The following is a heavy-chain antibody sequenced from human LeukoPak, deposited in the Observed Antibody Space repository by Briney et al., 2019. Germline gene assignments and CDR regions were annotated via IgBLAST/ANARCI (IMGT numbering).Heavy chain of an antibody. J-gene: IGHJ6*03. D-gene: IGHD6-19*01. V-gene: IGHV5-51*01. CDR2: IYPGDSDT. CDR1: GYNFTNYW. CDR3: ARLGGSGWSNYYYYYMDV. Sequence: GESLKISCKGSGYNFTNYWIGWVRQMPGKGLEWMGIIYPGDSDTRYSPSFQGQVTISADKSISTAYLQWSSLKASDTAMYYCARLGGSGWSNYYYYYMDVWGKGTTVTVSS.